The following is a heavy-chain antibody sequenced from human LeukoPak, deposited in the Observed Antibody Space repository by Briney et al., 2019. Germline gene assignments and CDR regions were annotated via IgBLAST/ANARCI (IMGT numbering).Heavy chain of an antibody. CDR1: GFTFSSYS. CDR2: ISSSSRYI. Sequence: GGSLRLSCAASGFTFSSYSMNWVRQAPGKGLEWVSSISSSSRYIHYADSVKGRFTISRENDKNSLYLQMNSLRAEDTAVYYCTRGVQYSSTWRFISWFDPWGQGTLVTVSS. D-gene: IGHD6-13*01. J-gene: IGHJ5*02. V-gene: IGHV3-21*04. CDR3: TRGVQYSSTWRFISWFDP.